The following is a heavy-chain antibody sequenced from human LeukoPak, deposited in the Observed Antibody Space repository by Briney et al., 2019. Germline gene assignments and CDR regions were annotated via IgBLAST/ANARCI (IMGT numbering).Heavy chain of an antibody. V-gene: IGHV3-23*01. CDR2: ISGSGGST. J-gene: IGHJ6*02. CDR1: GFTFSTCA. CDR3: AKDSYYGSSNPGDV. D-gene: IGHD3-10*01. Sequence: GGSLRLSCAASGFTFSTCAMSWVRQAPGKGLEWVSAISGSGGSTYYADSVKGRFTISRDNSKNTLCLQMNSLRAEDAAVYYCAKDSYYGSSNPGDVWGQGTTVTVSS.